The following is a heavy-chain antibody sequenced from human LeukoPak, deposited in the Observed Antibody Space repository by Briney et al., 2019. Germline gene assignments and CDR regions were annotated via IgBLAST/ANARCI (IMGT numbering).Heavy chain of an antibody. Sequence: GGSLRLSCAASGGTFSSYAISWVRQAPGQGLEWMGWISAYNGNTNYAQKLQGRVTMTTDTSTSTAYMELRSLRSDDTAVYYCARDGAEYSSPEYFDYWGQGTLVTVSS. CDR2: ISAYNGNT. D-gene: IGHD6-6*01. J-gene: IGHJ4*02. CDR1: GGTFSSYA. V-gene: IGHV1-18*01. CDR3: ARDGAEYSSPEYFDY.